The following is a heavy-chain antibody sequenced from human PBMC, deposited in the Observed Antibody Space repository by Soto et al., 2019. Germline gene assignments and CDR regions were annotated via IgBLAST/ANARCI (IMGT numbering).Heavy chain of an antibody. J-gene: IGHJ2*01. Sequence: ASVKVSCKASGYSFTSSYMHWVRQAQGQGLEWMGIINPSGGTTRYAEKFQGRVSMTRDTSTSTVYMELSSLRSEDTAVYYCATYYDSSGSDYWYFDLWGRGTLVTVSS. CDR3: ATYYDSSGSDYWYFDL. D-gene: IGHD3-22*01. CDR1: GYSFTSSY. CDR2: INPSGGTT. V-gene: IGHV1-46*01.